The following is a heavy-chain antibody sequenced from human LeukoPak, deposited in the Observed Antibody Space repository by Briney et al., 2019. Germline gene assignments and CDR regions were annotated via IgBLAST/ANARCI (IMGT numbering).Heavy chain of an antibody. D-gene: IGHD3-22*01. CDR3: AKDGLYYYDSSGYVDY. V-gene: IGHV3-23*01. CDR1: GFTLSSYA. J-gene: IGHJ4*02. Sequence: GGSLRLSCAASGFTLSSYAMSWVRQAPGKGLEWVSAISGSGGSTYYADSVKGRFTISRDNSKNTLYLQMNSLRAEDTAVYYCAKDGLYYYDSSGYVDYWGQGTLVTVTS. CDR2: ISGSGGST.